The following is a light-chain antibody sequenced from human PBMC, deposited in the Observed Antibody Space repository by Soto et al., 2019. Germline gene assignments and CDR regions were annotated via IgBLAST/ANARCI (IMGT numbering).Light chain of an antibody. Sequence: QSALTQPASVSGSPGQSVTISCTGTSSDVGGYNFVSWYQQHPGKTPQLMIHDVSNRPSGVSNRFSGSKSGNTASLTISGLQAEDEADYYCSSYTSTRTYVFGTGTKVTVL. CDR3: SSYTSTRTYV. CDR1: SSDVGGYNF. V-gene: IGLV2-14*03. CDR2: DVS. J-gene: IGLJ1*01.